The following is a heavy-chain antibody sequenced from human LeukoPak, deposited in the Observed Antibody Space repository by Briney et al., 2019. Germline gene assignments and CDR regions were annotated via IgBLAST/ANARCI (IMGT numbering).Heavy chain of an antibody. V-gene: IGHV3-11*01. CDR3: ARGGAHGMDV. CDR1: GFTFSDYY. CDR2: LSGTSDTI. D-gene: IGHD1-26*01. J-gene: IGHJ6*02. Sequence: GGSLRLSCAASGFTFSDYYMSWIRQAPGKGLEWVSYLSGTSDTIDYADSVKGRFTISRDNAKNSVFLQMNGLRAEDTALYYCARGGAHGMDVWGQGTTVTVSS.